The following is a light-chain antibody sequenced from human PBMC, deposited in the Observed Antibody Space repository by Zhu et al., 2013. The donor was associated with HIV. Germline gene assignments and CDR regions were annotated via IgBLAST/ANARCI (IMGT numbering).Light chain of an antibody. CDR3: QQYGSSPVT. V-gene: IGKV3-20*01. CDR2: GAS. J-gene: IGKJ3*01. Sequence: EIVLTQSPGTLSLSPGERATLSCRASQSVSSSYLAWYQQKPGQAPRLLIYGASSRATDIPDRFSGSGSGTDFTLTIIRLEPEDFAVYYCQQYGSSPVTFGPGTTVDI. CDR1: QSVSSSY.